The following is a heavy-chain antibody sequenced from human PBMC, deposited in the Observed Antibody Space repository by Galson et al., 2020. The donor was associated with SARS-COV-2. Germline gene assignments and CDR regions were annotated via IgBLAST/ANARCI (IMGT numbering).Heavy chain of an antibody. V-gene: IGHV3-30*02. Sequence: GESLKISCAASGFTFSSYGIHWVRQAPGKGLEWMAFIWHDGSNKYYAESVKGRFTISRDNSKNTLYLQMNSLRAEDTAVYYCANTYYYGSGRVISYTPFDYWGQGTLVTVSS. CDR2: IWHDGSNK. D-gene: IGHD3-10*01. CDR3: ANTYYYGSGRVISYTPFDY. CDR1: GFTFSSYG. J-gene: IGHJ4*02.